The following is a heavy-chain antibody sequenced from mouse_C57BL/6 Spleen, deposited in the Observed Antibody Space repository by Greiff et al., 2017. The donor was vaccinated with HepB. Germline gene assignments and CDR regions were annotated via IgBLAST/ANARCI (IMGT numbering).Heavy chain of an antibody. V-gene: IGHV1-85*01. Sequence: QVQLQQSGPELVKPGASVKLSCKASGYTFTSYDINWVKQRPGQGLEWIGWIYPGDGSTKYNEKFKGKATLTVDTSSSTAYMELHSLTSEDSAVYFCARSEYGSSYRYFDVWGTGTTVTVSS. CDR1: GYTFTSYD. CDR2: IYPGDGST. D-gene: IGHD1-1*01. CDR3: ARSEYGSSYRYFDV. J-gene: IGHJ1*03.